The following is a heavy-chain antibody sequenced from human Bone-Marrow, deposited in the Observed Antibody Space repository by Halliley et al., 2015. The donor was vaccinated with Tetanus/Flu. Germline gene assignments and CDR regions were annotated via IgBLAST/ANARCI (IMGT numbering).Heavy chain of an antibody. J-gene: IGHJ4*02. CDR2: ISGGSDYL. Sequence: SISGGSDYLYYAESVKGRFTISRDNAKNSLSLQMNALRAEDTAVFYCAKDACGSGCYTFFDSRGQGSPVTVSA. CDR3: AKDACGSGCYTFFDS. V-gene: IGHV3-21*01. D-gene: IGHD2-21*02.